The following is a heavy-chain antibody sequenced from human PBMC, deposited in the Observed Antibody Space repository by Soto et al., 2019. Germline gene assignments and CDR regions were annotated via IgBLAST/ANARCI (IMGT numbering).Heavy chain of an antibody. V-gene: IGHV4-30-4*01. Sequence: SETLSLTCTVSGGSIGSGDNYWSWIRQPPGKGLEWIGYIYYSGSTYYNPSLKSRVTISVDTSKNQFSLKLSSVTAADTAVYYCARDHYVYDILTGYGYYYGMDVWGQGTTVTVSS. CDR1: GGSIGSGDNY. D-gene: IGHD3-9*01. CDR2: IYYSGST. CDR3: ARDHYVYDILTGYGYYYGMDV. J-gene: IGHJ6*02.